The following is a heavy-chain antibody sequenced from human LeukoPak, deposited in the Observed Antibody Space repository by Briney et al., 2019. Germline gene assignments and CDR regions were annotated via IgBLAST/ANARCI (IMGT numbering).Heavy chain of an antibody. Sequence: GGSLRLSCAASGFTFSSYAMSWVRQAPGKGLEWVSAISGSGGSIYYADSVKGRFTISRDNSKNTLYLQMNSLRAEDTAVYYCAKAGGIAAPYYYYYYMDVWGKGTTVTVSS. CDR2: ISGSGGSI. J-gene: IGHJ6*03. V-gene: IGHV3-23*01. CDR1: GFTFSSYA. CDR3: AKAGGIAAPYYYYYYMDV. D-gene: IGHD6-13*01.